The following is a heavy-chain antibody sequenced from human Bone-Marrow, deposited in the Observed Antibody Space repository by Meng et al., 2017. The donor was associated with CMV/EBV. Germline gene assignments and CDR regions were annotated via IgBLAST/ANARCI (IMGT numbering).Heavy chain of an antibody. CDR1: GFTFSSYW. J-gene: IGHJ6*02. CDR3: ARVDVDFWSGYRNGMAV. Sequence: GESLKISCAASGFTFSSYWMHWVRQAPGKGLVWVSRINSDGSSTSYADSVKGRFTISRDNAKNTLYLQMNSLRAEDTAVYYCARVDVDFWSGYRNGMAVWGPGTTVTVSS. V-gene: IGHV3-74*01. D-gene: IGHD3-3*01. CDR2: INSDGSST.